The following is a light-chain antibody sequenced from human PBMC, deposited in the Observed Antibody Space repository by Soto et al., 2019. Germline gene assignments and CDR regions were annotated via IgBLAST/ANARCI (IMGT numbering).Light chain of an antibody. J-gene: IGLJ2*01. CDR3: QSYDSSLSGSGVV. Sequence: QSVLTQPPSASGTPGQRVTISCSGSSSNIGGNTVNWYQKLPGTAPKLLIHNNNQRPSGVPDRFSGSKSGTSASLAISGLQAEDEADYYCQSYDSSLSGSGVVFGGGTKLTVL. CDR1: SSNIGGNT. CDR2: NNN. V-gene: IGLV1-44*01.